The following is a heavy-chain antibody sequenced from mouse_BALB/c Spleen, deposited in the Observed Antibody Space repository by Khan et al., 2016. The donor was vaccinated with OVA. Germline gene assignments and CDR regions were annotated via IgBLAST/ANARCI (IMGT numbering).Heavy chain of an antibody. CDR1: GYTFTSYY. J-gene: IGHJ3*01. V-gene: IGHV1S81*02. Sequence: VQLQQSGAELVKPGASVKLSCKASGYTFTSYYIYWVKQRPGQGLEWIGGINPSNGDTYFNEKFESKATLTVAKSSSTAFMQVSSLTSEDSAVYYCTRSGWAAFAYWGQGTLVTVSA. D-gene: IGHD1-1*02. CDR3: TRSGWAAFAY. CDR2: INPSNGDT.